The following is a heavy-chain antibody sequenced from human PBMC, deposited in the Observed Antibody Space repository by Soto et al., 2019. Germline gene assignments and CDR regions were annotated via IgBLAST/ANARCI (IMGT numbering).Heavy chain of an antibody. CDR3: ARDCSSTSCGYYYGMDV. J-gene: IGHJ6*02. D-gene: IGHD2-2*01. CDR2: IIPIFGTA. CDR1: GGTFSSYA. V-gene: IGHV1-69*01. Sequence: QVQLVQSGAEVKKPGSSVKVSCKASGGTFSSYAISWVRQAPGQGLEWMGGIIPIFGTANYAQKFQGRVTITVDEFTSTAYMELSSLRSEDTAVYYCARDCSSTSCGYYYGMDVWGQGTTVTVSS.